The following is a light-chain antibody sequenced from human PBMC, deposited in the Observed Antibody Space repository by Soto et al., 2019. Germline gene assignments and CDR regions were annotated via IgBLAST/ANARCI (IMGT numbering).Light chain of an antibody. CDR1: QSVSNN. J-gene: IGKJ1*01. Sequence: ILMTQSPATLSVSPGERATLSCRASQSVSNNLAWYQQKPGQAPRLLIYDASTRATGIPARFSGSGSGTEFTLTIRGLQSEDFAFYYCKQNNTWPPWTFAQGTQVKIK. CDR3: KQNNTWPPWT. CDR2: DAS. V-gene: IGKV3-15*01.